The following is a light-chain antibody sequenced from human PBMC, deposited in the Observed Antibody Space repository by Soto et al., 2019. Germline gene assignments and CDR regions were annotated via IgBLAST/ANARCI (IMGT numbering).Light chain of an antibody. CDR3: QVWDISSDHVL. CDR2: GDS. V-gene: IGLV3-21*02. J-gene: IGLJ2*01. Sequence: SYELTQPPSVSVAPGQTARITCEGNNIGSKGVHWYQQKPGQAPVLVVYGDSDRPSGTPERFSGSDSGNTATLTIGGVEPGDEADYYCQVWDISSDHVLFARGTKLTVL. CDR1: NIGSKG.